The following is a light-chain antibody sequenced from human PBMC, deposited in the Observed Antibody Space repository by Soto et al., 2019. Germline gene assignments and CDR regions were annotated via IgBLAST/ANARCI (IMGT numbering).Light chain of an antibody. CDR3: EQRGNWPPNT. V-gene: IGKV3-11*01. CDR1: QSIGRY. CDR2: DSS. J-gene: IGKJ5*01. Sequence: EIVLTQSPATLSLSPGETATLSCRASQSIGRYLGWYQQKPGQTPRLIIFDSSARATGIPARFSGRGSGTDFTLTISNLEPEDFAVYYCEQRGNWPPNTFGQGTLLEIK.